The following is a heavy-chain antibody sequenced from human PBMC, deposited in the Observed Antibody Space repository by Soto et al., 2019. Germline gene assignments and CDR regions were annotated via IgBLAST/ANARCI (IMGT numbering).Heavy chain of an antibody. CDR1: GFTFSTSA. V-gene: IGHV5-51*01. CDR2: INPADPES. J-gene: IGHJ4*02. Sequence: EVQVVQSGAEVKKPGESLKISCKTSGFTFSTSAIGWVRQMPGKGLEWMGIINPADPESTYCPSFQGRVTFSADKSISTAYLHWSSLKASDTAIYYCAPYYNDWKTWGQGTLVTVSS. CDR3: APYYNDWKT. D-gene: IGHD1-26*01.